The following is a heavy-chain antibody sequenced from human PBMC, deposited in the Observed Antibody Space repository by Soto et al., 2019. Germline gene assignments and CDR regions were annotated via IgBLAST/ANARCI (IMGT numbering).Heavy chain of an antibody. D-gene: IGHD1-26*01. J-gene: IGHJ4*02. CDR1: GYSLSNRL. Sequence: PRESPNISSQGSGYSLSNRLVCWVRQMPGKGLEWMGIIYPSDSDTRYSPSFQGQVTISADKSISTAYLQWSSLKASDTAMYYCARLYGRYFDNWGQGTLVTVSS. CDR2: IYPSDSDT. CDR3: ARLYGRYFDN. V-gene: IGHV5-51*01.